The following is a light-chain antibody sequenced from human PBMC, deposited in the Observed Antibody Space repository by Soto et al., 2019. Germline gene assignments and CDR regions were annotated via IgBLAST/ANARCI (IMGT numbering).Light chain of an antibody. CDR2: EVT. J-gene: IGLJ1*01. Sequence: QSVLTQTPSASGTPGQWVAISCSGSKSNIGSVSVNWYQQHPGKAPKLIIYEVTKRPSGVPDRFSGSKSGNTASLTVSGLRAEDEADYYCSSYAASNYYVFGTGTKVTVL. CDR1: KSNIGSVS. V-gene: IGLV2-8*01. CDR3: SSYAASNYYV.